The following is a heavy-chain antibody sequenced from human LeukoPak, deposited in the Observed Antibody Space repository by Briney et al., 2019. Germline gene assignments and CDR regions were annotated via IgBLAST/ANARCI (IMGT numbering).Heavy chain of an antibody. CDR3: ARDLRHSTHDYYYGMDV. D-gene: IGHD2-15*01. CDR1: GFTFSGFY. CDR2: IYSDGTT. Sequence: AGGSLRLSCVASGFTFSGFYMSWVRQAPGKGLEWVSVIYSDGTTYYADSVQGRFTISRDNSKNTLYLQMNSLRAEDTAIYYCARDLRHSTHDYYYGMDVWGQGTTVTDSS. V-gene: IGHV3-53*01. J-gene: IGHJ6*02.